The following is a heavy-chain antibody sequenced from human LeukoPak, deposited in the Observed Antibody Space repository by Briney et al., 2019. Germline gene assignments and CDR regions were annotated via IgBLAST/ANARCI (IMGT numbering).Heavy chain of an antibody. D-gene: IGHD2-21*01. J-gene: IGHJ2*01. V-gene: IGHV1-3*01. CDR3: AREVGDGDWYFDL. CDR2: INAGNGNT. CDR1: GYTFTSYA. Sequence: GASVKVSCKASGYTFTSYAMHWVRQAPGQRLEWMGWINAGNGNTKYSQKFQGRVTITRDTSASTAYMELSSLRSEDTAVYYCAREVGDGDWYFDLWGRGTLVTVSS.